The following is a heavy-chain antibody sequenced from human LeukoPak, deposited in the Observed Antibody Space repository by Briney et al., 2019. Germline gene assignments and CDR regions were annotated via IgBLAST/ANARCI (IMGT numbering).Heavy chain of an antibody. D-gene: IGHD5-18*01. CDR3: AREMGYSYGYKPLGY. CDR2: INPNSGGT. J-gene: IGHJ4*02. Sequence: ASVKVSCKASGYTFTGYYMHWVRQAPGQGLEWMGWINPNSGGTNYAQKFQGRVTMTRDTSISTAYMELSRLRSDDTAVCYCAREMGYSYGYKPLGYWGQGTLVTVSS. CDR1: GYTFTGYY. V-gene: IGHV1-2*02.